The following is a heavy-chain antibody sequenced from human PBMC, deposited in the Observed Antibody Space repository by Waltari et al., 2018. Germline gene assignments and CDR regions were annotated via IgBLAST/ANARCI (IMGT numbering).Heavy chain of an antibody. CDR1: GFRFSGYA. CDR2: ISFDSSNT. Sequence: QVRLVESGGGVVQPGRSLRLSCVASGFRFSGYAMHWVRQAPGKGLEWVVVISFDSSNTYFEDSVKGRFNISRDNSKSTVFLQMNSLRFEDTAVYYWARDLGGSGPDGDWGQGTQVIVSS. J-gene: IGHJ4*02. D-gene: IGHD3-10*01. V-gene: IGHV3-30-3*01. CDR3: ARDLGGSGPDGD.